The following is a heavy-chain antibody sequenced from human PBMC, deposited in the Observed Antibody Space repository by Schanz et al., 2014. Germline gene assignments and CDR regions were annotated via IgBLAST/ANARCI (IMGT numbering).Heavy chain of an antibody. CDR3: AKKVPAYNPFDS. V-gene: IGHV3-23*01. CDR1: GFIFGSSV. J-gene: IGHJ4*02. Sequence: EVQLLESGGGLIQPGGSLRLSCAASGFIFGSSVMAWVRQAPGTGLEWVSGITGASDHIDYAESVKGRFTISRDNSKNTLYLQMDSLRAEDTAVYFCAKKVPAYNPFDSWGQGTLVTVSS. CDR2: ITGASDHI. D-gene: IGHD1-1*01.